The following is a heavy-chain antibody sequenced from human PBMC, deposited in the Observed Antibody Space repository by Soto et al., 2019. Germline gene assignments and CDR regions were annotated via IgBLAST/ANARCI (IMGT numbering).Heavy chain of an antibody. CDR2: ISGSGDST. Sequence: PGGSLRLSCAASGFTFSSYAMSWVRQAPGKGLEWVSTISGSGDSTYYADSVKGRFTISRDNSRNTLYLQMNSLRAEDTTVYHCAKTGTSGAVRLFRGGPVLFDYWGQGTLVTVSS. D-gene: IGHD3-10*01. CDR1: GFTFSSYA. J-gene: IGHJ4*02. CDR3: AKTGTSGAVRLFRGGPVLFDY. V-gene: IGHV3-23*01.